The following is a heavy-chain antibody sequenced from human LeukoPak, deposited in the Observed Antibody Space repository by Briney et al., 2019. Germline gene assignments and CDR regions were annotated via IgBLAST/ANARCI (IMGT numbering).Heavy chain of an antibody. CDR1: GFTFSSYA. V-gene: IGHV3-30*04. CDR3: ARDQYYAFDC. CDR2: ISYDGSNK. J-gene: IGHJ4*02. D-gene: IGHD1-26*01. Sequence: GGSLRLSCAASGFTFSSYAMHWVRQAPGKGLEWVAVISYDGSNKYYADSVKGRFTISRDNSKNTLYLQMNSLRAEDTAVYYCARDQYYAFDCWGQGSLVTVSS.